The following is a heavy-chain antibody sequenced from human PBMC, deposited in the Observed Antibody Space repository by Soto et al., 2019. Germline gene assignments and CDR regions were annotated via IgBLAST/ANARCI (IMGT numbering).Heavy chain of an antibody. J-gene: IGHJ6*02. CDR1: GYTFTSYD. Sequence: QVQLVQSGAEVKKPGASVKVSCKASGYTFTSYDITWVRQATRQGLEWMGWMNPNSANTGYAQNFQGRVTMTRNTPRSTAYMERRSLRSEETAVYYFAGEGVRGMEVWGQGPRVTVSS. V-gene: IGHV1-8*01. CDR2: MNPNSANT. D-gene: IGHD3-16*01. CDR3: AGEGVRGMEV.